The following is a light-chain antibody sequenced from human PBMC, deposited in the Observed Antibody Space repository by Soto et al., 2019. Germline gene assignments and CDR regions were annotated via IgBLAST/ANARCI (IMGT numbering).Light chain of an antibody. J-gene: IGLJ3*02. Sequence: QLVLTQSPSASASPGASVKLTCTLSSGHSDYAIAWHQQQPEKGPRYLMKVTSDGSHTKGDGIPDRFSGSSSGADRYLTISSLRSDDEADYYCQTWGSGIKVFGGGTKLTVL. V-gene: IGLV4-69*01. CDR1: SGHSDYA. CDR2: VTSDGSH. CDR3: QTWGSGIKV.